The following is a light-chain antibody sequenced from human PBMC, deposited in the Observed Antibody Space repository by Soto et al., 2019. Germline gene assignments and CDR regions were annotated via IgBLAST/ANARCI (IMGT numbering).Light chain of an antibody. J-gene: IGLJ2*01. CDR3: SSYTSSSTLV. CDR2: EVI. Sequence: QSALTQPASVSGSPGQSITISCTGTSSDVGGYNYVSWYQQYPGKAPKLMIYEVIDRPSGVSNRFSGSKSGNTASLTISGLQAEDEDDYYCSSYTSSSTLVFGGGTKVTVL. V-gene: IGLV2-14*01. CDR1: SSDVGGYNY.